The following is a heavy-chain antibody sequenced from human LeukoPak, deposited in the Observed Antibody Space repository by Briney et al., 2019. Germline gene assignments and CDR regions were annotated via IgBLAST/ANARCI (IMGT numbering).Heavy chain of an antibody. CDR2: ISWNSGRI. Sequence: PGRSLRLSCAASGFTFGDYAMHWVRQAPGKGLEWVSGISWNSGRIGYADSVKGRFTISRDNAKNSLFLQMDSLRAEDTALYYCAKVTVTTDYGMDVWGQGTTVTVSS. D-gene: IGHD4-17*01. J-gene: IGHJ6*02. CDR3: AKVTVTTDYGMDV. V-gene: IGHV3-9*01. CDR1: GFTFGDYA.